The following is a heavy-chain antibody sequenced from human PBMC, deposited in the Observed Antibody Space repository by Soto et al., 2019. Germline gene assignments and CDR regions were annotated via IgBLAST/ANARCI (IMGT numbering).Heavy chain of an antibody. J-gene: IGHJ4*02. D-gene: IGHD2-15*01. CDR2: IFSNDEK. CDR3: ARIRVYCSGGSCYPWVDY. Sequence: QVTLKESGPVLVKPTETLTLTCTVSGFSLNNARMGVSWIRQPPGKALEWLAHIFSNDEKSYSTSLKSRLTISKDTSKSQVVLTMTNMDPVDTATYYCARIRVYCSGGSCYPWVDYWGQGTLVTVSS. CDR1: GFSLNNARMG. V-gene: IGHV2-26*01.